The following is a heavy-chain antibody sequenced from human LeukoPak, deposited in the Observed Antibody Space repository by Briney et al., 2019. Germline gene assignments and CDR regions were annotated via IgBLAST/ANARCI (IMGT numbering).Heavy chain of an antibody. CDR3: AREGITSSGDDAFDI. V-gene: IGHV3-7*01. D-gene: IGHD6-13*01. CDR1: GFTFCRHY. Sequence: PGGSLRLSCAASGFTFCRHYMTWVRQASGKGLEWVANIKQDGRDKYFVDSVRGRFTISRDNAKNSLYLQMNSLRAEDTAVYYCAREGITSSGDDAFDIWGQGTMVTVSS. J-gene: IGHJ3*02. CDR2: IKQDGRDK.